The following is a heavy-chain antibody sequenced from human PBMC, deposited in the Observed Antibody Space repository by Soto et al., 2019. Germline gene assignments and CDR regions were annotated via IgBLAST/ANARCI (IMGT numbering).Heavy chain of an antibody. Sequence: QLVESGGGFVKPGMSLRLTCAASGFTFSDAWMTWVRQAPGKGLERVGLIRSQGDGGTADYAPPVRGRFTISRDDAQNMVYLHMDNLQAGDTAVYYCITAPLRWGRGALVTVSS. CDR1: GFTFSDAW. V-gene: IGHV3-15*01. J-gene: IGHJ4*02. CDR2: IRSQGDGGTA. CDR3: ITAPLR.